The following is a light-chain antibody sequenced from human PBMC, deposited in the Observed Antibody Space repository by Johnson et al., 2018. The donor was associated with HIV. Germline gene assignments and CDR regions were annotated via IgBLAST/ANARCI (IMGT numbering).Light chain of an antibody. V-gene: IGLV1-51*01. J-gene: IGLJ1*01. Sequence: QSVLTQPPSMSAAPGQRVTISCSGSSSNIGNNYVSWYQQLPGTAPKLLIYDNNKRPSGIPDRFSGSKSGTSATLGITGLQTGDEADYYCGTWDSSLSAGVFGTGTKVPGL. CDR1: SSNIGNNY. CDR3: GTWDSSLSAGV. CDR2: DNN.